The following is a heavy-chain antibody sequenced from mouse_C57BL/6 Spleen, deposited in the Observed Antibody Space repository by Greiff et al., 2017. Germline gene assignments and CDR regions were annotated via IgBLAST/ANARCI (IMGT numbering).Heavy chain of an antibody. J-gene: IGHJ2*01. CDR1: GYTFTSYW. V-gene: IGHV1-69*01. Sequence: QVQLQQSGAELVMPGASVKLSCKASGYTFTSYWMHWVKQRPGQGLEWIGEIDPSDSYTNYNQKFKGKSTLTVDKSSSTAYMQLSSLTSEDSAVYSCARGGLLREGYFDYWGQGTTLTVSS. CDR3: ARGGLLREGYFDY. CDR2: IDPSDSYT. D-gene: IGHD2-3*01.